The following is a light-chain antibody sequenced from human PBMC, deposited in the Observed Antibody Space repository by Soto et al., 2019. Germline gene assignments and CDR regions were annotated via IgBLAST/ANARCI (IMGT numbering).Light chain of an antibody. CDR3: QQYGSSPRVT. CDR2: GAS. J-gene: IGKJ4*01. CDR1: QSGSSSY. Sequence: EIVLTQSPGTLSLSPGERATLSCRASQSGSSSYLAWYQQKPGQAPRLLIYGASSRATGIPDRFSGSGSGTDFTLTISRLEPEDFAVYYCQQYGSSPRVTFGGGTKVEIK. V-gene: IGKV3-20*01.